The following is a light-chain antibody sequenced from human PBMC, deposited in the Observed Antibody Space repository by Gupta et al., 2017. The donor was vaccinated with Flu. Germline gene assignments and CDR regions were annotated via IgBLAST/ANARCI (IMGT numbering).Light chain of an antibody. Sequence: LVTTQSAATLSVSPGERATLSCRASQSVSSNLAWYQQKPGQAPRLLIYGASTRATGIPARFSGSGSGTEFTLTISSLQSEDFAVYFCQQYNNWPLAFGGGTKVEIK. CDR1: QSVSSN. V-gene: IGKV3-15*01. CDR2: GAS. CDR3: QQYNNWPLA. J-gene: IGKJ4*01.